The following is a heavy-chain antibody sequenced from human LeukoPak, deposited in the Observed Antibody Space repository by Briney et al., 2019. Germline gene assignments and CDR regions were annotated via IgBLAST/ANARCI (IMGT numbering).Heavy chain of an antibody. CDR1: GFAFSTYA. CDR3: ARGSGSYFLLPYAFDI. Sequence: PGGSLRLSCAASGFAFSTYAMSWVRQAPGKGLEWVSALSGSGDKTYYADSVKGRFTISRDNSKNTLYLQMNGLRSEDTAVYYCARGSGSYFLLPYAFDIWGQGTMVTVSS. CDR2: LSGSGDKT. J-gene: IGHJ3*02. V-gene: IGHV3-23*01. D-gene: IGHD1-26*01.